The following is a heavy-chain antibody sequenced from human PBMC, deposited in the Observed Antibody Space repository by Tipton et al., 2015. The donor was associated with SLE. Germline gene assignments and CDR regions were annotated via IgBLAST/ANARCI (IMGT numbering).Heavy chain of an antibody. D-gene: IGHD6-6*01. V-gene: IGHV4-34*01. CDR3: ARGSSSLDAFDI. J-gene: IGHJ3*02. Sequence: TLSLTCAFSGGSFSGNYWSWIRQPPGKGLEWIGEVNHSGSTNYSPSLKSRLSISVDTSKNQFSLKLSSVTAADTAVYYCARGSSSLDAFDIWGQGTMVTVSS. CDR2: VNHSGST. CDR1: GGSFSGNY.